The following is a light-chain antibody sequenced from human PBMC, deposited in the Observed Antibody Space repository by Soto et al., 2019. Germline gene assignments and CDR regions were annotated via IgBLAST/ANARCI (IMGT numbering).Light chain of an antibody. CDR2: GAS. J-gene: IGKJ1*01. Sequence: EIVMTQSPATLSVSPGERATLSCRASQSVSINLAWYQQKPGQAPTLLIYGASARATGISVRFSGSRSGTEFTLTISSLQAEDFAVYYCQHYNNWPFTFGQGTKVEIK. CDR3: QHYNNWPFT. CDR1: QSVSIN. V-gene: IGKV3-15*01.